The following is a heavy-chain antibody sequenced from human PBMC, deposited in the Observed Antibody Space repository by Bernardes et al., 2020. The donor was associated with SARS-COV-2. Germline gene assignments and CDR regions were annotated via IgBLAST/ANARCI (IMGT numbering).Heavy chain of an antibody. CDR3: TRGVEISGEVVLYYSVS. CDR1: GDSVSSASYY. D-gene: IGHD3-3*01. V-gene: IGHV4-39*01. J-gene: IGHJ4*02. CDR2: IFYDGST. Sequence: SETLSLTCAVSGDSVSSASYYWGWIRQPPGKGLEWIGNIFYDGSTYYSPSLQSRVTISVEMSKNQFSLKLSSVTAADTAVYYCTRGVEISGEVVLYYSVSWGQGTLVTVSS.